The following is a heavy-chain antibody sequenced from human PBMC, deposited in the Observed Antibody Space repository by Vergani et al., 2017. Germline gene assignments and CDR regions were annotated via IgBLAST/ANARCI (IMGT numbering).Heavy chain of an antibody. CDR2: IYPGDSDT. CDR3: ARYALSTHDY. Sequence: EVQLVQSGAEVKKPGESLRIFCKGSGYSFTNYWIGWVRQMPGKGPEWMGVIYPGDSDTRYGPSFQGQVTISADKSISTAYLQWSSLKASDTAMYYCARYALSTHDYWGQGTLVTVSS. CDR1: GYSFTNYW. V-gene: IGHV5-51*01. J-gene: IGHJ4*02. D-gene: IGHD2-2*01.